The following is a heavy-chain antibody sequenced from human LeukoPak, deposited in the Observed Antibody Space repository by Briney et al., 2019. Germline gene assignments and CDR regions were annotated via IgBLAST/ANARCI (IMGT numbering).Heavy chain of an antibody. Sequence: RASETLSLTCTVSGGSISSSSYYWGWIRQPPGKGLEWIGSIYYSGSTYYNPSLKSRVTVSVDTSKNQFSLKLSSVTAADTAVYYCARPDTAPGGVWYYDYWGQGTLVTVSS. V-gene: IGHV4-39*01. D-gene: IGHD3-16*01. CDR1: GGSISSSSYY. CDR2: IYYSGST. CDR3: ARPDTAPGGVWYYDY. J-gene: IGHJ4*02.